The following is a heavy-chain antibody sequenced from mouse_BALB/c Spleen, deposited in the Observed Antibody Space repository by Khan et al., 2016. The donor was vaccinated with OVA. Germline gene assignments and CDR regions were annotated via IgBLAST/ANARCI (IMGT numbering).Heavy chain of an antibody. CDR1: GFSFTSYG. V-gene: IGHV2-3*01. CDR3: AIIYYGYDWFAY. Sequence: QVQLKQSGPGLVAPSQSLSITCTVSGFSFTSYGVSWVRQPPGKGLEWLGEIWGDGSTNYHSALISRLSISQDNSKRQVFLKLNSLQTDDTATYYCAIIYYGYDWFAYWGQGTLVTVSA. D-gene: IGHD2-2*01. CDR2: IWGDGST. J-gene: IGHJ3*01.